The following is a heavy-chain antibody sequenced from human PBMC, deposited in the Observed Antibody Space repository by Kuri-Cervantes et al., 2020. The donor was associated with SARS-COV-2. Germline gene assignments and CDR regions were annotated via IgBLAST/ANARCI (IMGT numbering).Heavy chain of an antibody. V-gene: IGHV4-61*02. J-gene: IGHJ6*03. D-gene: IGHD2-2*01. CDR1: GGPISNCSYY. Sequence: CTVSGGPISNCSYYWGRIRQPAGKGLEWIGRIYTSGSTNYNPSLKSRVTMSVDTSKNQFSLKLSYVTAADTAIYYCARGPYCSRTSSRDCYSYYYMDVWGKGTTVTVSS. CDR3: ARGPYCSRTSSRDCYSYYYMDV. CDR2: IYTSGST.